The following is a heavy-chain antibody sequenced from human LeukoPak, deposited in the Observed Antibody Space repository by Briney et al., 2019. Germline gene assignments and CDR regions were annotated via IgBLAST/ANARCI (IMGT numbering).Heavy chain of an antibody. J-gene: IGHJ4*02. CDR1: VYTFTSYY. D-gene: IGHD2-2*01. V-gene: IGHV1-46*01. Sequence: ASVKVSCKASVYTFTSYYMHWVRQAPGQGLEWMGIINPSGGSTSYAQKFQGRVTMTTDTSTSTAYMELRSLRSDDTAVYYCARGYCSSTSCYSFDYWGQGTLVTVSS. CDR3: ARGYCSSTSCYSFDY. CDR2: INPSGGST.